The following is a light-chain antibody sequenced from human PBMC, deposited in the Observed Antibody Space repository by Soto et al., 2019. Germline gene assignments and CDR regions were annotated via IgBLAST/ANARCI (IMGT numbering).Light chain of an antibody. V-gene: IGKV1-5*01. J-gene: IGKJ1*01. CDR2: DAS. CDR1: QSISSW. Sequence: DIQMTQSPSTLSASVGDRVTITCRASQSISSWLAWYQQKPGKAPKLLIYDASSLESGVPSRFSGSGSGTELTLTISTLQPDDLATDYYQQYNSYSRTFGQGTKVEI. CDR3: QQYNSYSRT.